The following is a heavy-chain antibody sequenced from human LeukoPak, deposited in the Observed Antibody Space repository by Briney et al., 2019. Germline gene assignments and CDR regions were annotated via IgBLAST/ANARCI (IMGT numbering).Heavy chain of an antibody. CDR3: ARDYIGDSSTWYDY. CDR2: INAGNGNT. CDR1: GYTFANYG. D-gene: IGHD6-13*01. Sequence: ASVKVSFKASGYTFANYGLHWVRQAPGQRLEWMGWINAGNGNTKYSQKFQGRVTITRDTSATTAYMELSSLRSEDTAVYYCARDYIGDSSTWYDYWGQGTLVAVSS. V-gene: IGHV1-3*01. J-gene: IGHJ4*02.